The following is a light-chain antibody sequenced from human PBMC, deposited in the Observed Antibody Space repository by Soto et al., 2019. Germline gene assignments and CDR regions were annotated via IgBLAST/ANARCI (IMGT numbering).Light chain of an antibody. CDR2: GAS. CDR3: QQYGSSPRT. Sequence: EIVLRQSPGTLSLSPGERATFSCRASQSVSSSYLAWYQQKPGQAPRLLIYGASSRATGIPDRFSGSGSGTDFTLTISRLEPEDFAVYYCQQYGSSPRTFGQGTKVDIK. V-gene: IGKV3-20*01. J-gene: IGKJ1*01. CDR1: QSVSSSY.